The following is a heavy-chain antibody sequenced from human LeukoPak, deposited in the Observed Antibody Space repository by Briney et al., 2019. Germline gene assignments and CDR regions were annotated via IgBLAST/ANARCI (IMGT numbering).Heavy chain of an antibody. J-gene: IGHJ4*02. D-gene: IGHD4-11*01. Sequence: ASVKVSCKASGYTFTCYDMHWVRQAPGQGLEWMGRINPNSGCTNYAQKFQGRVTMTRDTSISTAYMELSRLRPEDTAVYYCAIAPSGYSSYVGDWWGQGTLVTVSS. CDR2: INPNSGCT. CDR1: GYTFTCYD. CDR3: AIAPSGYSSYVGDW. V-gene: IGHV1-2*06.